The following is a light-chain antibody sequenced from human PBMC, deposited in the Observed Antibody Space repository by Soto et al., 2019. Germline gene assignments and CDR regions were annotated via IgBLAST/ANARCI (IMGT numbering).Light chain of an antibody. CDR3: GLYTIAETVV. CDR1: KEVATYNR. J-gene: IGLJ2*01. V-gene: IGLV2-18*01. Sequence: QSALTQPPSVSGSPGQSVTISCTGTKEVATYNRVSWYQQTPGTSPKLLIYDVTKRASGISDRFSGSKSGNTASLTISGLHTDDEGDYYCGLYTIAETVVLGAGTKLTVL. CDR2: DVT.